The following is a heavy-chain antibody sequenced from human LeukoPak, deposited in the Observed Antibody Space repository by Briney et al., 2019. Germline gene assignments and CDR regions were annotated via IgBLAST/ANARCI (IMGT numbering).Heavy chain of an antibody. Sequence: GGSLRLSCAASGFTFSSYGMSWVRQAPGKGLEWVSAISGSGGSTYYADSVKGRFTISRDNSKNTLYLQMNSLRAEDTAVYYCAKKGPYYYDAASYYMDVWGKGTTVTISS. CDR1: GFTFSSYG. D-gene: IGHD3-22*01. CDR3: AKKGPYYYDAASYYMDV. V-gene: IGHV3-23*01. CDR2: ISGSGGST. J-gene: IGHJ6*03.